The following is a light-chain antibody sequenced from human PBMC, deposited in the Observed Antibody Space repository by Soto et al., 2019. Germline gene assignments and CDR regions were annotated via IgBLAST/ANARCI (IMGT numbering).Light chain of an antibody. V-gene: IGLV2-8*01. CDR2: EVS. Sequence: QSALTQPPSASGSPGRSVTISCTGTSSDVGGYNYVSWYQQHPGKAPKLMIYEVSKRPSGVPDRFSGSKSGNTASLTVSGLQAEDEADYYCSSYAGSNNLRYVFGTGTKVTVL. J-gene: IGLJ1*01. CDR3: SSYAGSNNLRYV. CDR1: SSDVGGYNY.